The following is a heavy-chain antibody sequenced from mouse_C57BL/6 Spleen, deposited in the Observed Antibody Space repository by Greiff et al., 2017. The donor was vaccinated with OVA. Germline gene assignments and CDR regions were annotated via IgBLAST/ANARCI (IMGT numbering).Heavy chain of an antibody. Sequence: VQLKESGPELVKPGASVKISCKASGYSFTGYYMNWVKQSPEKSLEWIGEINPSTGGTTYNQKFKAKATLTVDKSSSTAYMQLKSLTSEDSAVYYCARGESYAMDYWGQGTSVTVSS. CDR2: INPSTGGT. CDR1: GYSFTGYY. V-gene: IGHV1-42*01. J-gene: IGHJ4*01. CDR3: ARGESYAMDY.